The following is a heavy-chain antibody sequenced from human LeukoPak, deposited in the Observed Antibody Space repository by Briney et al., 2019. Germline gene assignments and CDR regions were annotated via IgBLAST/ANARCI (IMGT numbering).Heavy chain of an antibody. J-gene: IGHJ4*02. CDR3: ARDTGYSGYDFFY. V-gene: IGHV4-59*01. Sequence: YIYYSGSTNYNPSLKSRVTISVDTSKNQFSLKLSSVTAADTAVYYCARDTGYSGYDFFYWGQGTLVTVSS. CDR2: IYYSGST. D-gene: IGHD5-12*01.